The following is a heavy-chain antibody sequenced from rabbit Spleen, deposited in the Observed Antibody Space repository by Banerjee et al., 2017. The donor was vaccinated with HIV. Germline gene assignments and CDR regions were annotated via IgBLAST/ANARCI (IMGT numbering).Heavy chain of an antibody. CDR3: VGGWRNSDYAYGFYL. J-gene: IGHJ3*01. D-gene: IGHD6-1*01. CDR2: IDAGSRDFT. CDR1: GISFGISDY. V-gene: IGHV1S45*01. Sequence: QEQLEESGGGLVKPEGSLTLTCKASGISFGISDYMCWVRQAPGKGLEWIACIDAGSRDFTYHANWAKGRFTISKTSSTTVTLQATSLTVADTATYFCVGGWRNSDYAYGFYLWGQGTLVTVS.